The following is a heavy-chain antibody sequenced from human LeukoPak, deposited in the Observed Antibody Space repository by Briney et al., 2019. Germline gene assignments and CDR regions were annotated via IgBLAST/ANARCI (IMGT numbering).Heavy chain of an antibody. CDR3: AKASSSLRWAFDY. V-gene: IGHV3-23*01. Sequence: GGSLRLSCAASGFTFSSYAMSWVRQAPGKGLEWVSAISGSGGSTYYADSVKGRFTISRDNSKNTLYLQMNRLRAEDTAVYYCAKASSSLRWAFDYWGQGTLVTVSS. D-gene: IGHD4-23*01. CDR1: GFTFSSYA. CDR2: ISGSGGST. J-gene: IGHJ4*02.